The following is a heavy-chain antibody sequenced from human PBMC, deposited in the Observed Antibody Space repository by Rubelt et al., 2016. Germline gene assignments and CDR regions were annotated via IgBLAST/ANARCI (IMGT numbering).Heavy chain of an antibody. CDR3: ARDRYSSLGYIDY. CDR1: GYTFTSYS. D-gene: IGHD6-13*01. Sequence: EVKKPGASVKVSCKASGYTFTSYSMHWVRQAPGQKLEWMGWINAGNGNTKYSQKFQGRVTITRDTSASTAYMELSSLTSKETAVYYCARDRYSSLGYIDYWGQGTLVTVSS. J-gene: IGHJ4*02. V-gene: IGHV1-3*01. CDR2: INAGNGNT.